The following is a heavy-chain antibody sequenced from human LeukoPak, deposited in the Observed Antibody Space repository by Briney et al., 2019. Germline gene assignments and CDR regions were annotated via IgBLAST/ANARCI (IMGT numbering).Heavy chain of an antibody. CDR2: ITTSGDST. Sequence: PGGSLRLSCAASGLTFSSYAMNWVRQAPGKGLEWVSIITTSGDSTYYADSVKGRFIISRDNSKNTLYLQMNTLRAEDTAVYYCAKSKDSGSYSLDYWGQGTLVTVSS. J-gene: IGHJ4*02. D-gene: IGHD3-10*01. V-gene: IGHV3-23*01. CDR1: GLTFSSYA. CDR3: AKSKDSGSYSLDY.